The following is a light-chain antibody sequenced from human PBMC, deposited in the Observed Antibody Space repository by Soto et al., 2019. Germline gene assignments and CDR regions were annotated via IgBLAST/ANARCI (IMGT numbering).Light chain of an antibody. CDR2: GVR. CDR3: TSYTTSTTLYV. Sequence: QSVLTQPASVSGSPGQSITISCTGTSSDVGDYNYVSWYQQHPGKAPKLIIFGVRNRPSGVSNRLSGSKSGNTASLTISGLQAEDEADYYCTSYTTSTTLYVFGTGTKVTVL. J-gene: IGLJ1*01. V-gene: IGLV2-14*01. CDR1: SSDVGDYNY.